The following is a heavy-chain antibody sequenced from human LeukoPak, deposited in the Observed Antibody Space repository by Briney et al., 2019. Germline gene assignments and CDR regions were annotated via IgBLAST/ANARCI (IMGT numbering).Heavy chain of an antibody. Sequence: PRGSLRLSCAASGFTFSSYSMDWVRQAPGKGLEWVAVISYDGSNKYYADSVKGRFTISRDNSKNTLYLQMNSLRAEDTAVYYCAKDHFNVDIVATTHLLGYYYYYGMDVWGQGTTVTVSS. CDR3: AKDHFNVDIVATTHLLGYYYYYGMDV. D-gene: IGHD5-12*01. CDR2: ISYDGSNK. CDR1: GFTFSSYS. J-gene: IGHJ6*02. V-gene: IGHV3-30*18.